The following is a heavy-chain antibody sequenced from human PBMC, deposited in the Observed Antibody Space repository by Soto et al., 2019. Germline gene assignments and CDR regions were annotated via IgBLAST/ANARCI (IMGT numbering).Heavy chain of an antibody. D-gene: IGHD6-19*01. CDR1: GGTFSSYA. Sequence: QVQLVQSGAEVKKPGSSVKVSCKASGGTFSSYAISWVRQAPGQGLEWMGGIIPIFGTANYAQKFQGRVTIAADESTSTAYRELSSVSSEDTAVYYCARGGGSGPGHDAFDIWGQGTMVTVSS. CDR2: IIPIFGTA. CDR3: ARGGGSGPGHDAFDI. V-gene: IGHV1-69*12. J-gene: IGHJ3*02.